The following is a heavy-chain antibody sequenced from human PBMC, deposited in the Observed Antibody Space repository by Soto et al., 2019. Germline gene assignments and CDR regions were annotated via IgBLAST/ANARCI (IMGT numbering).Heavy chain of an antibody. CDR1: GYTFTSYD. Sequence: VHLVQSGAEVRKPGASVKVSCKASGYTFTSYDINWVRQATGQGLEWMGWMNPNSGNTAYAQKFQGRVTMTRNTSISTAHMELISLRSEDTAVYYCARERTRGFDPWGQGTLVTVSS. V-gene: IGHV1-8*01. CDR2: MNPNSGNT. CDR3: ARERTRGFDP. J-gene: IGHJ5*02.